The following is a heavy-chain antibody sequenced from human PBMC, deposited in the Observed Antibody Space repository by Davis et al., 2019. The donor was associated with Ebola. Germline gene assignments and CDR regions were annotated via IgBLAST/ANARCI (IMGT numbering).Heavy chain of an antibody. CDR3: ARDQFPTTSDH. CDR2: INPHNGKT. CDR1: GYTFTNYG. V-gene: IGHV1-18*04. J-gene: IGHJ4*02. Sequence: AASVKVSCKASGYTFTNYGITWVRQAPGKGLEWMGWINPHNGKTNYAQNVKGRVIKTSDTATNTAYMEVGSLRSDDTAVDYCARDQFPTTSDHWGQGTLVTVSS. D-gene: IGHD1-1*01.